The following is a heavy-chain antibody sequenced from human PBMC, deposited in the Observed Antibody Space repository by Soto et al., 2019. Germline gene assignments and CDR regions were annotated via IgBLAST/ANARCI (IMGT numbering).Heavy chain of an antibody. V-gene: IGHV5-51*01. Sequence: PGESLKISCKGSGYRFTNYWIGWVRQMPGKGLEWMGIIYLGDSDTKYSPSFQGQVTMSADKSISPAYLQWSSLTASDTAMYYSASVGDTASGSYFDYWGPGTLVNVYS. J-gene: IGHJ4*02. D-gene: IGHD5-18*01. CDR3: ASVGDTASGSYFDY. CDR2: IYLGDSDT. CDR1: GYRFTNYW.